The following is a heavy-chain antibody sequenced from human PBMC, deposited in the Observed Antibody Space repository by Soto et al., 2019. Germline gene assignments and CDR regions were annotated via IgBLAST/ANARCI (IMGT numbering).Heavy chain of an antibody. CDR3: ARDPGGIVDSFDY. V-gene: IGHV1-69*13. Sequence: ASVKVSCKASGGTFSSYAISWVRQAPGQGLEWMGGIIPIFGTANYAQKFQGRVTITADESTSTAYMELSSLRSEDTAVYYCARDPGGIVDSFDYWGQGTLVTVSS. CDR1: GGTFSSYA. J-gene: IGHJ4*02. CDR2: IIPIFGTA. D-gene: IGHD1-26*01.